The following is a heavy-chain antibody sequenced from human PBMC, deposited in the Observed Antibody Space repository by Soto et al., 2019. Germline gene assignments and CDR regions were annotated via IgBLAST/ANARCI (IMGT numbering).Heavy chain of an antibody. J-gene: IGHJ4*02. V-gene: IGHV3-30*18. D-gene: IGHD6-25*01. CDR3: AKERGSGLEN. CDR1: GFTFSSYG. Sequence: VQLVESGGGVVQPGRSLRLSCAASGFTFSSYGMHWVRQAPGKGLEWVAVISYDGSNKYYADSVKGRFTISRDNSKNTLYLQMNSLRAEDTAVYYCAKERGSGLENWGQGTLVTVSS. CDR2: ISYDGSNK.